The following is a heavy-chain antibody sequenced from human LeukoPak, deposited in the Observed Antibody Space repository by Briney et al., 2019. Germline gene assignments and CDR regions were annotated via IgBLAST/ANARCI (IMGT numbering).Heavy chain of an antibody. D-gene: IGHD2-15*01. J-gene: IGHJ6*02. Sequence: SETLSLTCAVSGGSMSGFYWSWIRQPPGKGLEWIGYIFYSGSTNYNPSLKSRVTISVDTSKNQFSLKLSSVTAADTAVYYCARTLDCRSSSCSYGMDVWGQGTTVTVPS. V-gene: IGHV4-59*08. CDR1: GGSMSGFY. CDR2: IFYSGST. CDR3: ARTLDCRSSSCSYGMDV.